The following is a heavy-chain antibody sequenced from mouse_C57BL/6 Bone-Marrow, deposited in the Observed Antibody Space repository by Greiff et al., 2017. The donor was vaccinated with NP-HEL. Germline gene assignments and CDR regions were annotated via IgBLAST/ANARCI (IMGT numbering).Heavy chain of an antibody. Sequence: EVMLVESGGGLVQSGRSLRLSCATSGFTFSDFYMEWVRQAPGKGLEWIAASRNKANDYTTEYSASVKGRFIVSRDTSQSILYLQMKALRAEDTAIYYCARDDYDGYWYFDVWGTGTTVTVSS. CDR1: GFTFSDFY. J-gene: IGHJ1*03. CDR3: ARDDYDGYWYFDV. V-gene: IGHV7-1*01. CDR2: SRNKANDYTT. D-gene: IGHD1-1*01.